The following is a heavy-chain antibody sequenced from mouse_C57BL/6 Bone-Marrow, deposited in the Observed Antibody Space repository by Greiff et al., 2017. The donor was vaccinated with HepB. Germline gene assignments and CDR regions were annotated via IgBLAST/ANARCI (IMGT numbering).Heavy chain of an antibody. CDR2: INPSNGGT. CDR1: GYTFTSYW. J-gene: IGHJ2*01. Sequence: QVQLQQPGTELVKPGASVKLSCKASGYTFTSYWMHWVKQRPGQGLEWIGNINPSNGGTNYNEKFKSKATLTVDKSSRTAYMQLSSLTSEDSAVYYCARPPYYGSSLCYFDYWGQGTTLTVSS. CDR3: ARPPYYGSSLCYFDY. D-gene: IGHD1-1*01. V-gene: IGHV1-53*01.